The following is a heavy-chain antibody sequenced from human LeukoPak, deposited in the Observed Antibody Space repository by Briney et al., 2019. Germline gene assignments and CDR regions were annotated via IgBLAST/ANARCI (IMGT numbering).Heavy chain of an antibody. CDR3: ARLQSYYDSSGFYPYFDY. J-gene: IGHJ4*02. D-gene: IGHD3-22*01. CDR2: INQSGTT. Sequence: PSETLSLTCTVSGGSISSYYWSWIRQPPGKGLEWIGEINQSGTTNYNSSLKRRVIIAGGTSKRQFSLKLTSVNAADTAVYYCARLQSYYDSSGFYPYFDYWGQGIQVTVSS. V-gene: IGHV4-34*01. CDR1: GGSISSYY.